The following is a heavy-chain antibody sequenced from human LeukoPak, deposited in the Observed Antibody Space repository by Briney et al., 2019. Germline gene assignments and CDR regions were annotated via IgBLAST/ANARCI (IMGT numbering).Heavy chain of an antibody. V-gene: IGHV4-59*01. CDR3: ARDAQYYDILTGYYRGGFDY. Sequence: SETLSLTCTVSGGSISSYYWSWIRQPPGKGLEWIGYIYYSGSTNFNPSLTSRVTISVDPPKNQFSLKLSSVTAADTAVYYCARDAQYYDILTGYYRGGFDYWGQGTLVTVSS. CDR2: IYYSGST. J-gene: IGHJ4*02. CDR1: GGSISSYY. D-gene: IGHD3-9*01.